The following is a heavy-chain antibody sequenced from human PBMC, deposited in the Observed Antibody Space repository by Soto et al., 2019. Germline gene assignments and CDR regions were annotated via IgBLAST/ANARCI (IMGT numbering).Heavy chain of an antibody. D-gene: IGHD3-3*01. CDR2: INSDSGTI. J-gene: IGHJ6*03. CDR1: GFTFSSYS. CDR3: ARSGYWYGADYYYYYLDV. V-gene: IGHV3-48*01. Sequence: GGSLRLSCAASGFTFSSYSMNWVRQAPGKGLEWVSYINSDSGTIYYADSVEGRFTISRDNAMNSLYLHMSSLRADDTALYYCARSGYWYGADYYYYYLDVWGTGTTVTVSS.